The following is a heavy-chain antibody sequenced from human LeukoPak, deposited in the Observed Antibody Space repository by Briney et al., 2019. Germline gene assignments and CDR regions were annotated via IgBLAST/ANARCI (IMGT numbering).Heavy chain of an antibody. V-gene: IGHV1-69*05. Sequence: SVKVSCKVSGGTFSSYAISWVRQAPGQGLEWMGGIIPIFGTANYAQKFQGRVTITTDESTSTAYMELSSLRSEDTAVYYCAREGGNSAGYFDYWGQGTLVTVSS. J-gene: IGHJ4*02. CDR3: AREGGNSAGYFDY. CDR2: IIPIFGTA. D-gene: IGHD1-7*01. CDR1: GGTFSSYA.